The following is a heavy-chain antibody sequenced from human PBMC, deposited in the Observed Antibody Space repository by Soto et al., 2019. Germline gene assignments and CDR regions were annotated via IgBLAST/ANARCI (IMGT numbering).Heavy chain of an antibody. CDR1: GYTLTELS. Sequence: GASVKVSCKVSGYTLTELSMHWVRQAPGKGLEWMGGFDPEDGETIYAQKFQGRVTMTEDTSTDTAYMELSSLRSEDTAVYYCAAFPAVGYPGDFDYWGQGTLVTISS. J-gene: IGHJ4*02. V-gene: IGHV1-24*01. CDR3: AAFPAVGYPGDFDY. CDR2: FDPEDGET. D-gene: IGHD5-12*01.